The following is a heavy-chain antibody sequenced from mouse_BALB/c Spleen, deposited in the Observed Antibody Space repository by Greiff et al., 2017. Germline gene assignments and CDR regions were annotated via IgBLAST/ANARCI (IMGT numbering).Heavy chain of an antibody. CDR1: GDSITSGY. Sequence: VQLKQSGPSLVKPSQTLSLTCSVTGDSITSGYWNWIRKFPGNKLEYMGYISYSGSTYYNPSLKSRISITRDTSKNQYYLQLNSVTTEDTATYYCARYGLGRYYFDYWGQGTTLTVSS. J-gene: IGHJ2*01. D-gene: IGHD3-3*01. V-gene: IGHV3-8*02. CDR3: ARYGLGRYYFDY. CDR2: ISYSGST.